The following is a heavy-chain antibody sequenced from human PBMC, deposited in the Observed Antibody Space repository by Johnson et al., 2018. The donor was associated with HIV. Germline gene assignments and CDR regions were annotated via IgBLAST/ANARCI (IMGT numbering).Heavy chain of an antibody. J-gene: IGHJ3*01. V-gene: IGHV3-9*01. CDR3: ARTSCSGARCLGYDPFDV. Sequence: VQLVESGGGLVQPGRSLRLSCAASGFTFDDYAMHWVRQAPGKGLEWVSGINGDGSRTSYADSVKGRFTIARDNAKNTLYLQMQSLRAEDTAVYYCARTSCSGARCLGYDPFDVWGQGTMVTVSS. D-gene: IGHD2-15*01. CDR1: GFTFDDYA. CDR2: INGDGSRT.